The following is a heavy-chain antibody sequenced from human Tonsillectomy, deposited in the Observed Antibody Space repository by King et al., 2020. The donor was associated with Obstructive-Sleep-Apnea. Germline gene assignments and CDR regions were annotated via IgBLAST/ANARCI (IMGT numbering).Heavy chain of an antibody. Sequence: VQLVESEGEVKKPGASVKVSCKASGYTFTGYGISWVRQAPGQGLEWMGWISAYNENTNYVQKFQGRVTMTTETSTSTAYMELRSLRSDDTAVYYCVRDRSGGSYPPRFDSWGQGTLVTVSS. CDR2: ISAYNENT. J-gene: IGHJ4*02. CDR1: GYTFTGYG. CDR3: VRDRSGGSYPPRFDS. D-gene: IGHD1-26*01. V-gene: IGHV1-18*01.